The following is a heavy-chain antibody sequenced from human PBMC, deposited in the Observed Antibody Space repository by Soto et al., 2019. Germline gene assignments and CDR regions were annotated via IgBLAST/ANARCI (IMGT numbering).Heavy chain of an antibody. Sequence: GESLKISCKGSGFRFTSYWISWVRQRPGKGLEWMGRIDPSDSSTNYSPSFQGHVTISADRSISTAYLQWSSLKASDTAMYYCARPATGSPYDAFDIWGQGTMVTVSS. J-gene: IGHJ3*02. V-gene: IGHV5-10-1*01. CDR1: GFRFTSYW. CDR2: IDPSDSST. CDR3: ARPATGSPYDAFDI. D-gene: IGHD3-9*01.